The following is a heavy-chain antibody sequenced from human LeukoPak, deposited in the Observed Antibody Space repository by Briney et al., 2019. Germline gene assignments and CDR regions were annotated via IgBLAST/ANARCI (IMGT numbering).Heavy chain of an antibody. D-gene: IGHD1-1*01. Sequence: VASVRVSCKASGYTFTSYGISWVRQAPGQGLEWMGWISAYNGNTNYAQKLQGRVTMTTDTSTSTAYMELRSLRSDDTAVYYCARDSSGNWNDYWGQGTLVTVSS. CDR1: GYTFTSYG. CDR3: ARDSSGNWNDY. J-gene: IGHJ4*02. V-gene: IGHV1-18*01. CDR2: ISAYNGNT.